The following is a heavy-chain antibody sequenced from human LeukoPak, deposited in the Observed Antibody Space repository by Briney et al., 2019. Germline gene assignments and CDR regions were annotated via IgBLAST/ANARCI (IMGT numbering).Heavy chain of an antibody. J-gene: IGHJ4*02. CDR2: ISGSGGST. CDR1: GFTFSSNW. V-gene: IGHV3-23*01. Sequence: GGSLRLSCAASGFTFSSNWVHWVRQAPGKGLEWVSTISGSGGSTYYADSVKGRFTISRDNSKNTLYLQMNSLRAEDTAVYYCAKFGVGATYFDYWGQGTLVTVSS. D-gene: IGHD1-26*01. CDR3: AKFGVGATYFDY.